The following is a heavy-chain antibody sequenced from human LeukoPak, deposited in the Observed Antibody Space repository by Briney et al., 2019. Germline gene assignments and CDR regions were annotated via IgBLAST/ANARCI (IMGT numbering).Heavy chain of an antibody. CDR1: GFTFSSYG. J-gene: IGHJ4*02. Sequence: GGSLRLSCAASGFTFSSYGMHWVRQAPGKGLEWVAFIRYDGSNKYYADSVKGRFTISRDNSKNTLYLQMNSLRAEDTAVYYCAKDLFRYYDFWSGYYIDCWGQGTLVTVS. CDR3: AKDLFRYYDFWSGYYIDC. D-gene: IGHD3-3*01. V-gene: IGHV3-30*02. CDR2: IRYDGSNK.